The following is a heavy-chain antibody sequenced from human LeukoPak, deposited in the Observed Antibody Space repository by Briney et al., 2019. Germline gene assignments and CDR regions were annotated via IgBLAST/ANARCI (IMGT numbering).Heavy chain of an antibody. D-gene: IGHD1-26*01. V-gene: IGHV5-51*01. CDR1: GYTFTAYW. J-gene: IGHJ3*02. Sequence: GESLKISCQGSGYTFTAYWIGWVRQMPGKGLEWVGIIHPGDSDTRYSPPFQGQVTISADKSNTTAYLQWSSLKASDTAMYYCGRHQHSGSYGAFDIWGQGTMVTVSS. CDR3: GRHQHSGSYGAFDI. CDR2: IHPGDSDT.